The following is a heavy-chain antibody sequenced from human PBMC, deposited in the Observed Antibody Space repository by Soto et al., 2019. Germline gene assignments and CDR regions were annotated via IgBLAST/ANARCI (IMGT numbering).Heavy chain of an antibody. Sequence: ASVKVSCKASGYTFTSYGISWVRQAPGQGLEWMGWISAYNGNTNYAQKLQGRVTMTTDTSTSTAYMELRSLRSDDTAVYYCARRTYYDFWSGYYYYGMDVWGQGPTVTVYS. J-gene: IGHJ6*02. CDR2: ISAYNGNT. V-gene: IGHV1-18*01. D-gene: IGHD3-3*01. CDR3: ARRTYYDFWSGYYYYGMDV. CDR1: GYTFTSYG.